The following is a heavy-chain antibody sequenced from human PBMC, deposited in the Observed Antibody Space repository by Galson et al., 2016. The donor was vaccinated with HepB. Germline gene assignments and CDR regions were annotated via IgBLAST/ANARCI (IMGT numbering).Heavy chain of an antibody. J-gene: IGHJ6*02. CDR2: IYTDGET. Sequence: SLRLSCAVSGFTVSTYYMSWVRQAPGKGLEWVSVIYTDGETHFADSVKGRFSIPRDISRSTLYLQMNSLRVEDTALYYCARYRFFFGSGSYSLRRGYYHGMDVWGQGTTVTVSS. CDR1: GFTVSTYY. V-gene: IGHV3-53*05. D-gene: IGHD3-10*01. CDR3: ARYRFFFGSGSYSLRRGYYHGMDV.